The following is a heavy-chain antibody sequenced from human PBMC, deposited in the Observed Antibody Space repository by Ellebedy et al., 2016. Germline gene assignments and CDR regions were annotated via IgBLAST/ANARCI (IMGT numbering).Heavy chain of an antibody. Sequence: ASVKVSXXASGYTFTSYDINWVRQATGQGLEWMGWMNPNSGGTNYAQKFQGRVTMTRDTSISTAYMELSRLRSDDTAVYYCARDVGLYSNYEWFDPWGQGTLVTVSS. V-gene: IGHV1-2*02. CDR2: MNPNSGGT. CDR1: GYTFTSYD. D-gene: IGHD4-11*01. CDR3: ARDVGLYSNYEWFDP. J-gene: IGHJ5*02.